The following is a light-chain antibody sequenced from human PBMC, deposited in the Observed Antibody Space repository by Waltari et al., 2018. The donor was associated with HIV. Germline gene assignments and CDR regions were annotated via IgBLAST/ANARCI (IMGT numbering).Light chain of an antibody. Sequence: QSVLTQSPSASGTPGQRVTISCSGSTSNIGRNYVYWYQQLPGTAPKLLLYRNDQRPSGVPPRFPVSKSGSLSSLAVSGLRSDEEADYYCAAWDSSLSGLKWVFGGGTKLTVL. CDR1: TSNIGRNY. CDR2: RND. V-gene: IGLV1-47*01. CDR3: AAWDSSLSGLKWV. J-gene: IGLJ3*02.